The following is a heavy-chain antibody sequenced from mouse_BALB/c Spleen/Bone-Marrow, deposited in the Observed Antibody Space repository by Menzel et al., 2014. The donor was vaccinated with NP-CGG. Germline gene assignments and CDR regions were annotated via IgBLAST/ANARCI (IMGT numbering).Heavy chain of an antibody. CDR3: ARHDYRYDAWFAY. CDR2: ISNGGGSA. D-gene: IGHD2-14*01. CDR1: GFTFSDYY. J-gene: IGHJ3*01. Sequence: EVMLVESGGGLVQPGGSLKLSCATSGFTFSDYYMYWVRQTPEKRLEWVAYISNGGGSAYYLDTVKGRFTISRDNDKNTLYLQMSRLKSEDTAVYYCARHDYRYDAWFAYWGQGTLVTVSA. V-gene: IGHV5-12*02.